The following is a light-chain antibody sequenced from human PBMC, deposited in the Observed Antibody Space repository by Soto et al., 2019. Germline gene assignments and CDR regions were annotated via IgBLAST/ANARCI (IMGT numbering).Light chain of an antibody. V-gene: IGKV3-20*01. CDR2: GAS. Sequence: EIVLTQSPGTLSLSPGERATLSCRASQSVSNYLAWYQQKPGQAPRLLIYGASRRATVIPDRFSGSGSGTDFTLTISRLEPEDFEVYYCQQYGGSPQTFGQGTNVEIK. J-gene: IGKJ1*01. CDR3: QQYGGSPQT. CDR1: QSVSNY.